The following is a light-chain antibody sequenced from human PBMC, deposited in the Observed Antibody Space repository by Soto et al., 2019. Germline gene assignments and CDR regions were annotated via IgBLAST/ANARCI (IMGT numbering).Light chain of an antibody. V-gene: IGLV2-8*01. CDR3: SSYTGSDNLV. CDR1: SSDVGAYNY. CDR2: DVT. J-gene: IGLJ2*01. Sequence: SALTQPPSASGSPGQSVTISCTGTSSDVGAYNYVSWYQQHPGKAPKLMIYDVTTRPSGVPDRFSGSKSGNTASLTVSGLQAEDEADYFCSSYTGSDNLVFGGGTKLTVL.